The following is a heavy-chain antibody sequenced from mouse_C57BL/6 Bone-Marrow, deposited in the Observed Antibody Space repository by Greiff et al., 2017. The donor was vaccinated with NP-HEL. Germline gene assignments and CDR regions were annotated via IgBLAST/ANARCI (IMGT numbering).Heavy chain of an antibody. CDR2: IDPETGGT. CDR3: TRNGTDAY. Sequence: QVHLAESGAELVRLGASVTLSCKASGFTFTDYVMPRVKQTPVHGLEWIGVIDPETGGTAFNQKFKGKAILTADKSSSTAYMELRSLTSEDSAVYYCTRNGTDAYWGGGTLVTVSA. V-gene: IGHV1-15*01. CDR1: GFTFTDYV. D-gene: IGHD1-2*01. J-gene: IGHJ3*01.